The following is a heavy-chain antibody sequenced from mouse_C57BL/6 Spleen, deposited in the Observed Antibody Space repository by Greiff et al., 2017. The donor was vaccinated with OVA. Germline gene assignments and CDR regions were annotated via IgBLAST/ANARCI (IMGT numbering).Heavy chain of an antibody. J-gene: IGHJ2*01. Sequence: QVQLQQSGAELVKPGASVKISCKASGYAFSSYWMNWVKQRPGKGLEWIGQIYPGDGDTNYNGKFKGKATLTVDKSSSTAYMKLCSLNSEDSAVYSGARSWTGGYYFDYWGQGTTLTVSS. CDR1: GYAFSSYW. V-gene: IGHV1-80*01. CDR3: ARSWTGGYYFDY. CDR2: IYPGDGDT.